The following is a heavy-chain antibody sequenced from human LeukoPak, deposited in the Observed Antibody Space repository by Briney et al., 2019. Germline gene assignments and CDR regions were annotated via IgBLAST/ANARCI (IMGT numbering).Heavy chain of an antibody. Sequence: GGSLRLSCAASGFTVSSIHMSWVRQAPGKGLEWVSVIYSGGSTYYADSVKGRFTISRDNSKNTLYLQMNSLRAEDTAVYYCARQRVGDPCFDCWGQGTLVTVSS. CDR2: IYSGGST. CDR3: ARQRVGDPCFDC. CDR1: GFTVSSIH. D-gene: IGHD1-26*01. J-gene: IGHJ4*02. V-gene: IGHV3-66*04.